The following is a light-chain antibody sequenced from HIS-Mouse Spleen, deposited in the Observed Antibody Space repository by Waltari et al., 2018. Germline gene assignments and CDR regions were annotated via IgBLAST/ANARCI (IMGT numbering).Light chain of an antibody. CDR2: EVS. CDR1: SSDVGGYNY. J-gene: IGLJ2*01. CDR3: SSYAGSNIVV. V-gene: IGLV2-8*01. Sequence: QSALTQPPSASGSPGQSVTISCTGTSSDVGGYNYVSCYQQHPGKAPNLMIYEVSKRPSGAPDRFSGSKSGNTASLTVSGLQAEDEADYYCSSYAGSNIVVFGGGTKLTVL.